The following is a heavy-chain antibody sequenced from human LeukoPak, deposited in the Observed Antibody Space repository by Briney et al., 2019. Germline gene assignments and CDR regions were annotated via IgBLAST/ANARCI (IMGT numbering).Heavy chain of an antibody. Sequence: GGSLRLSCAASGFTFSSYGMHWVRQVPGKGLEWVAVISHDGNNKHYAVSVKGRFTISRDNSKNTLNLQMNSLRAEDTAVYYCVEVCIVATITGGDYWGQGTLVTVSS. CDR2: ISHDGNNK. V-gene: IGHV3-30*18. CDR3: VEVCIVATITGGDY. D-gene: IGHD5-12*01. CDR1: GFTFSSYG. J-gene: IGHJ4*02.